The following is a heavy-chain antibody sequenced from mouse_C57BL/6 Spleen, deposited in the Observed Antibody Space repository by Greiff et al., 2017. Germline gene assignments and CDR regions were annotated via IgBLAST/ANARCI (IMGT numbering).Heavy chain of an antibody. CDR1: GFNIKDDY. CDR3: TRVYGNYGYFDV. CDR2: IDPENGDT. V-gene: IGHV14-4*01. J-gene: IGHJ1*03. Sequence: VQLKQSGAELVRPGASVKLSCTASGFNIKDDYMHWVKQRPEQGLEWIGWIDPENGDTEYASKFQGKATITADTSSNTAYLQLSSLTSEDTAVYYCTRVYGNYGYFDVWGTGTTVTVSS. D-gene: IGHD2-10*02.